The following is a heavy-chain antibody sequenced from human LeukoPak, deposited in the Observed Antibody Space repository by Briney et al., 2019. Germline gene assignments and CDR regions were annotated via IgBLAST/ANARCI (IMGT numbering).Heavy chain of an antibody. CDR1: GGSISSSSYY. CDR3: AKSGGYCSSTSCYGLHDWFDP. CDR2: IYYSGST. V-gene: IGHV4-39*01. J-gene: IGHJ5*02. Sequence: PETLSLTCTVSGGSISSSSYYWGWIRQPPGKGLEWIGSIYYSGSTYYNPSLKSRVTISVDTSKNQFSLKLSSVTAADTAVYYCAKSGGYCSSTSCYGLHDWFDPWGQGTLVTVSS. D-gene: IGHD2-2*01.